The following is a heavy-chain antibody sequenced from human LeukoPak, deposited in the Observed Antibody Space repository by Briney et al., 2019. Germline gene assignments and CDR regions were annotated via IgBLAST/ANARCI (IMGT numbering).Heavy chain of an antibody. J-gene: IGHJ4*02. CDR1: GGSISSTSYY. Sequence: SETLSLTCAVSGGSISSTSYYWAWIRQPPGKGLEWIGYIYHSGSTYYNPSLKSRVTISVDRSKNQFSLKLSSVTAADTAVYYCARAAMAVFDYWGQGTLVTVSS. V-gene: IGHV4-30-2*01. CDR2: IYHSGST. CDR3: ARAAMAVFDY. D-gene: IGHD5-18*01.